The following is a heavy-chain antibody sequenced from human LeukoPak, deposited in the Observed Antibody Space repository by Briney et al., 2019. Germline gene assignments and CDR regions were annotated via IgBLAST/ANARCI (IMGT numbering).Heavy chain of an antibody. V-gene: IGHV3-23*01. CDR1: GFTFSSYA. CDR3: AKGTRAAYYDFWSGYYTGRSHGMDV. D-gene: IGHD3-3*01. J-gene: IGHJ6*02. CDR2: ISGSGDST. Sequence: TGGSLRLSCAASGFTFSSYAMRWVRQAPGKGLEWVSAISGSGDSTYYADSVKGRFTISRDNSKNTLFLQMNSLRAEDTAVYYCAKGTRAAYYDFWSGYYTGRSHGMDVWGQGTTVTVSS.